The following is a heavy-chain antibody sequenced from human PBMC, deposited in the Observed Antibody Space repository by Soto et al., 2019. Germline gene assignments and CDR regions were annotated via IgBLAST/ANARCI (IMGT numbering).Heavy chain of an antibody. D-gene: IGHD1-1*01. CDR1: GFTFSSYA. V-gene: IGHV3-23*01. CDR2: IRGSGGTA. J-gene: IGHJ4*02. Sequence: EVQLLESGGGSLQPGGSLRLSCAASGFTFSSYAMHWVRRPPGKGLEWVSSIRGSGGTAYYADAVKGRISISRDSLVNTHYLQMNSLRPKDTAVYYCAKGRRLNWNFDYWSQGTLVTVTP. CDR3: AKGRRLNWNFDY.